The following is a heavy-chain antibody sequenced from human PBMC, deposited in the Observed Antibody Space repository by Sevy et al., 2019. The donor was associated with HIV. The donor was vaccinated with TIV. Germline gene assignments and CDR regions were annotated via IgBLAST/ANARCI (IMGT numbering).Heavy chain of an antibody. Sequence: ASVNVSCKASGYTFTSYGISWVRQAPGQGLEWMGWISAYNGNTNYAQKLQGRVTMTTDTSTSTAYMELRSLRSDDTAVYYCARDSSAYCGGDCYPVKHDYWGQGTLVTVSS. CDR2: ISAYNGNT. CDR3: ARDSSAYCGGDCYPVKHDY. J-gene: IGHJ4*02. D-gene: IGHD2-21*01. V-gene: IGHV1-18*01. CDR1: GYTFTSYG.